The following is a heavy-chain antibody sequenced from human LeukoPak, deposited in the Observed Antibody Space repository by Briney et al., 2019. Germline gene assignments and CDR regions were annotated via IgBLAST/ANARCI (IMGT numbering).Heavy chain of an antibody. J-gene: IGHJ4*02. Sequence: GGSLRLSCAASGFTLSNYEMNWVRQAPGKGLEWVSYISSSGSKIYYADSVKGRFSISRDNAKNSLYLQMNSLRAEDTAVYYCARGPRDPTEFCSGGRCAPTYEVWGQGTLVTVSS. CDR3: ARGPRDPTEFCSGGRCAPTYEV. CDR2: ISSSGSKI. CDR1: GFTLSNYE. V-gene: IGHV3-48*03. D-gene: IGHD2-15*01.